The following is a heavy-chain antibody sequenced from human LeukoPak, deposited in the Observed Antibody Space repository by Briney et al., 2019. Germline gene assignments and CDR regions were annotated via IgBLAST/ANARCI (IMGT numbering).Heavy chain of an antibody. J-gene: IGHJ2*01. CDR3: ARCHYCCSGGSCYVGDYWYFDL. D-gene: IGHD2-15*01. CDR1: GGSISSYY. V-gene: IGHV4-4*07. Sequence: PSETLSLTCTVSGGSISSYYWSWIRQPAGKGLEWIGRIYTSGSTNYNPSLKSRVTMSVDTSKNQFSLKLSSVTAADTAVYYCARCHYCCSGGSCYVGDYWYFDLWGRGTLVTVSS. CDR2: IYTSGST.